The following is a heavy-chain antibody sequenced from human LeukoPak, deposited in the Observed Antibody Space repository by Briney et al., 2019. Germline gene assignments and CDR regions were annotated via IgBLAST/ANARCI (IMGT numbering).Heavy chain of an antibody. D-gene: IGHD3-10*01. CDR1: GGSISSSSYY. V-gene: IGHV4-39*07. CDR2: IYYSGST. Sequence: PSETLSLTCTVSGGSISSSSYYWGWIRQPPGKGLEWIGSIYYSGSTYYNPSLKSRVTISVDTSKNQFSLKLSSVTAADTAVYYCARVMVRGATFDYWGQGTLVTVSS. CDR3: ARVMVRGATFDY. J-gene: IGHJ4*02.